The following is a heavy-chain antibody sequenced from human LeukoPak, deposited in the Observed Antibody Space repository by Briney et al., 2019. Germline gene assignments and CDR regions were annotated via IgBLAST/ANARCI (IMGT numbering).Heavy chain of an antibody. CDR2: ISSSGSTI. V-gene: IGHV3-11*04. J-gene: IGHJ4*02. Sequence: PGRSLRLSCAASGFTFSDYYMSWIRQAPGKGLEWVSYISSSGSTIYYADSVKGRFIISRDNAKNSLYLQMNSLRAEDTAVYYCARGGYSSSWYPQELIDYSGQGTLVTVSS. CDR3: ARGGYSSSWYPQELIDY. D-gene: IGHD6-13*01. CDR1: GFTFSDYY.